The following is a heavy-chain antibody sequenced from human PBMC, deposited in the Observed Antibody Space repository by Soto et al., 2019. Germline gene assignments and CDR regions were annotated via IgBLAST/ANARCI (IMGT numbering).Heavy chain of an antibody. CDR3: ARDRPLTYYYILTGSWGMDV. J-gene: IGHJ6*02. Sequence: ASVKVSCKASGYTFTSYDINWVRQATGQGLEWMGWINPNSGDTNYAQKFQGWVTMTRDTSISTAYMELSRLRSDDTAVYYCARDRPLTYYYILTGSWGMDVWGQGTTVTVSS. CDR2: INPNSGDT. CDR1: GYTFTSYD. D-gene: IGHD3-9*01. V-gene: IGHV1-2*04.